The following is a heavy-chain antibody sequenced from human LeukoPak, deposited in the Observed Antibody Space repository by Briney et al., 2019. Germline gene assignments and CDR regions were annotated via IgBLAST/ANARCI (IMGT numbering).Heavy chain of an antibody. Sequence: GGSLRLFCAASGFTFRSYCMHWVRQAPGKGGVWVSRINSDGSSTSYADSVKGRFTISRDNAKNTLYLQMNSLRAEDTAVYYCARVREGDDILTGYYSDYYYYGMDVWGQGTTVTVSS. CDR2: INSDGSST. D-gene: IGHD3-9*01. CDR1: GFTFRSYC. V-gene: IGHV3-74*01. J-gene: IGHJ6*02. CDR3: ARVREGDDILTGYYSDYYYYGMDV.